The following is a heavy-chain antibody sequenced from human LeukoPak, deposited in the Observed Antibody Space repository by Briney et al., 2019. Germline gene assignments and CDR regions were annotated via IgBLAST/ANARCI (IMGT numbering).Heavy chain of an antibody. D-gene: IGHD3-3*01. CDR3: ARDGATTIFGVVTFDY. Sequence: GGSLRLSCAASGFTFSSYSMNWVRQAPGKGLEWVSSISSSSSYIYYADSAKGRFTISRDNAKNSLYLQMNSLRAEDTAVYYCARDGATTIFGVVTFDYWGQGTLVTVSS. CDR2: ISSSSSYI. V-gene: IGHV3-21*01. CDR1: GFTFSSYS. J-gene: IGHJ4*02.